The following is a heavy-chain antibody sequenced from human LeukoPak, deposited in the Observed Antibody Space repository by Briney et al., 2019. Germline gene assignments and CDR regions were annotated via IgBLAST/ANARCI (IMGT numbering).Heavy chain of an antibody. J-gene: IGHJ6*04. D-gene: IGHD1-7*01. CDR3: ARRGGITGTTELDV. CDR1: GASISSGSNY. V-gene: IGHV4-39*01. Sequence: SETLSLTCTVSGASISSGSNYWGWIRQPPGKGLEWIGSIHYSGSTYYNPSLKSRVTISVDTFKNQFSLELSSVTAADTSVYYCARRGGITGTTELDVWGKGTTVTVSS. CDR2: IHYSGST.